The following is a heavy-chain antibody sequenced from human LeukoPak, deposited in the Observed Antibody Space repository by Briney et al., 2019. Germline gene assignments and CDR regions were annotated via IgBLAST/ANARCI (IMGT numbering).Heavy chain of an antibody. CDR3: ARLRARITMIVVVITQPYYFDY. Sequence: SETLSLTRAVYGGSFSGYYWSWIRQPPGKGLEWIGEINHSGSTNYNPSLKSRVTISVDTSKNQFSLKLSSVTAADTAVYYCARLRARITMIVVVITQPYYFDYWGQGTLVTVSS. CDR1: GGSFSGYY. J-gene: IGHJ4*02. CDR2: INHSGST. V-gene: IGHV4-34*01. D-gene: IGHD3-22*01.